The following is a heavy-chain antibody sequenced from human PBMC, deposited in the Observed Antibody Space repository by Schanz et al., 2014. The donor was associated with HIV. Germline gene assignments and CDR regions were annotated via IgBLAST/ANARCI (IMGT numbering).Heavy chain of an antibody. V-gene: IGHV1-8*01. CDR3: ARGGGWSSGFDY. Sequence: SGAEVKKPGSSVMVSCKASGYTFTSYDINWVRQATGQGLEWMGWMNPNSGNTGYAQKFQGRVTMTRNTSRSTAYMELSRLRSEDTAVYYCARGGGWSSGFDYWGQGTLVTVSS. J-gene: IGHJ4*02. CDR1: GYTFTSYD. D-gene: IGHD2-15*01. CDR2: MNPNSGNT.